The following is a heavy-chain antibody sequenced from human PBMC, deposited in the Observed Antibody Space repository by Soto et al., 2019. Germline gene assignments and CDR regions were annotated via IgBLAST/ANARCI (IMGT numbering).Heavy chain of an antibody. D-gene: IGHD5-18*01. CDR1: GGTFSSYA. CDR3: AREARLGYSYGPGHDAFDI. J-gene: IGHJ3*02. Sequence: SVKVSCKASGGTFSSYAISWVRQAPGQGLEWMGGIIPIFGTANYAQKFQGRVTITADESTSTAYMELSSLRSEDTAAYYCAREARLGYSYGPGHDAFDIWGQGTMVTVSS. CDR2: IIPIFGTA. V-gene: IGHV1-69*13.